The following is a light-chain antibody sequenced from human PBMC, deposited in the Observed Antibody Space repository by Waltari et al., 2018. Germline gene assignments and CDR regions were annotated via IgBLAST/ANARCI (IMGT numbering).Light chain of an antibody. V-gene: IGLV2-23*02. CDR2: EVT. CDR1: SSDVGSYNL. CDR3: CSYAGSSTWV. J-gene: IGLJ3*02. Sequence: QSALTQPASVSGSPGQSITIPCTATSSDVGSYNLVPWYQQHPGKAPKLVIYEVTKRPSGVSTRFSGSKSGNTASLTISGLQAEDEADYCCCSYAGSSTWVFGGGTKLTVL.